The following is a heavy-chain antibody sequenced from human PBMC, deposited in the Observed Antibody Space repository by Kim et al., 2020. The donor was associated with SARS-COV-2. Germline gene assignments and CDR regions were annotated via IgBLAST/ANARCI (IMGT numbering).Heavy chain of an antibody. J-gene: IGHJ6*02. CDR1: GLTFNNAW. V-gene: IGHV3-15*01. Sequence: GGSLRLSCAASGLTFNNAWMSWVRQAPGKGLEWVGRILSKIDGGTAEYAAPAKGRFTISRDDSKNTLFLQMNSLQTEDTAVYYCADLSGGNSHYYYYGLDVWGPGTTVTVSS. D-gene: IGHD2-15*01. CDR3: ADLSGGNSHYYYYGLDV. CDR2: ILSKIDGGTA.